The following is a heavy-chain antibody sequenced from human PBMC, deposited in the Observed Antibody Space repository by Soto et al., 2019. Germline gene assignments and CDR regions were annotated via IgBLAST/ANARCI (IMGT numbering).Heavy chain of an antibody. V-gene: IGHV3-30-3*01. J-gene: IGHJ4*02. CDR1: EFTFSSYA. D-gene: IGHD1-26*01. CDR2: ISYDGRNK. CDR3: ARPPYSGSYWYFDY. Sequence: PGGSLRLSCAASEFTFSSYAMHWVRQAPGEGLEWVAVISYDGRNKYYADSVKGQVTISADKSISTAYLQWSSLKASDTAMYYCARPPYSGSYWYFDYWGQGTLVTVSS.